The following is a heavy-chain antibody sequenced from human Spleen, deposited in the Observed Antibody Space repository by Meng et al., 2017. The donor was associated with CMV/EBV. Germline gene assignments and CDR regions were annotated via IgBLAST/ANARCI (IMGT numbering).Heavy chain of an antibody. CDR1: GFIFSDRY. V-gene: IGHV3-72*01. CDR2: SRNKASSYTT. D-gene: IGHD1-1*01. CDR3: ARGSPATRYFDL. Sequence: SGFIFSDRYMDWLRQAPGKGLEWVARSRNKASSYTTEYAASVKGRFTISRDESENSLYLQMNSLQAEDTAVYYCARGSPATRYFDLWGRGTLVTVSS. J-gene: IGHJ2*01.